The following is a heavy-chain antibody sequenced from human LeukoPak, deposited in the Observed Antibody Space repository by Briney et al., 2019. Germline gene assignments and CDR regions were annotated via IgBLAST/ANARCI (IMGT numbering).Heavy chain of an antibody. V-gene: IGHV4-38-2*02. J-gene: IGHJ5*02. CDR2: IYHSGST. CDR1: GYSISSGYY. Sequence: SETLSLTCTVSGYSISSGYYWGWIRQPPGKGLEWIGSIYHSGSTYYNPSLKSRVTISVDTSKNQFSLKLSSVTAADTAVYYCARGVVGANAWFDPWGQGTLVTVSS. CDR3: ARGVVGANAWFDP. D-gene: IGHD1-26*01.